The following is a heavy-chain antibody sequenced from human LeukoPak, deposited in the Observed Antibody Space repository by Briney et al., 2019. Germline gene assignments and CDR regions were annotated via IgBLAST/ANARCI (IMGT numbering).Heavy chain of an antibody. CDR2: IYNSGST. Sequence: SETLSLTCAVFGNSISNTYYWGWIRQPPGKELEWIGSIYNSGSTHYNPSLKSRVTISVDTSKNQFSLKLSSVTAADTAVYYCARNSSGNYFDYWGQGTLVTVSS. CDR3: ARNSSGNYFDY. J-gene: IGHJ4*02. CDR1: GNSISNTYY. D-gene: IGHD1-26*01. V-gene: IGHV4-38-2*01.